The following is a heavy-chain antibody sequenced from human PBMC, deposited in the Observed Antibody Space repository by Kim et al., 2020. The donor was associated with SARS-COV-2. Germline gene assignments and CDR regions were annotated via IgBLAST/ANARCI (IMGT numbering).Heavy chain of an antibody. CDR2: ISSSGTAI. CDR3: ARVAVPRAYTGRDPPPGYLDV. Sequence: GGSLRLSCTVSGFTFSSYEMNWVRQAPGKGLEWVSYISSSGTAIYYADSMKGRFSISRDNAKKSLYLQMNSLRAEDTAVYYCARVAVPRAYTGRDPPPGYLDVWGQGTTVTVSS. V-gene: IGHV3-48*03. J-gene: IGHJ6*02. CDR1: GFTFSSYE. D-gene: IGHD5-12*01.